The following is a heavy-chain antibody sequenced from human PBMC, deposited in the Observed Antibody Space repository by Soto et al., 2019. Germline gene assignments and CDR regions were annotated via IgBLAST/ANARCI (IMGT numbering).Heavy chain of an antibody. Sequence: GGSLRLSCAASGFTFSSYAMSWVRQAPGKGLEWVSAISGSGGSTYYADSVKGRFTISRDNSKNTLYLQMNSLRAEDTAVYYCAKVGLSSIAARPGIDYWGQGTLVTVSS. CDR1: GFTFSSYA. J-gene: IGHJ4*02. D-gene: IGHD6-6*01. V-gene: IGHV3-23*01. CDR3: AKVGLSSIAARPGIDY. CDR2: ISGSGGST.